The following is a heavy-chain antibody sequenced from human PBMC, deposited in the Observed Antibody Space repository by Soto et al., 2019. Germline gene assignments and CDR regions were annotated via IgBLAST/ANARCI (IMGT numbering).Heavy chain of an antibody. J-gene: IGHJ4*02. Sequence: QLQLQESGPGLVKPSETLSLTCTVSGGSISSSSYYWAWSRQPPGKGLEWIGSIEYSGRTSYNPSLKSRVTIFVDTSKNQLSLRLNSVTVADTAVYYCARKSDALASKPPDYWGLGTLVTVSS. D-gene: IGHD6-19*01. CDR3: ARKSDALASKPPDY. CDR1: GGSISSSSYY. V-gene: IGHV4-39*01. CDR2: IEYSGRT.